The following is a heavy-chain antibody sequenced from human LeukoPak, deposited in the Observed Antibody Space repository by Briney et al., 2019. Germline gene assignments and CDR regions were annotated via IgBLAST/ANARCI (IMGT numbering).Heavy chain of an antibody. V-gene: IGHV3-30*04. D-gene: IGHD2-2*01. CDR1: GFTFSSYV. J-gene: IGHJ4*02. CDR3: ARDKATSYLSPFDY. Sequence: GGSLRLSCAASGFTFSSYVMHWVRQAPGKGLEWVAIISYDGSNEYYADSVKGRFTISRDNSKNTLYLQMNSLRAADTAVYYCARDKATSYLSPFDYWGRGPLVTVPS. CDR2: ISYDGSNE.